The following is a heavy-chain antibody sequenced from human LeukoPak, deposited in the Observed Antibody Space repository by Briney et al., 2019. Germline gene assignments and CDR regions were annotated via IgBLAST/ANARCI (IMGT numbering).Heavy chain of an antibody. CDR2: IYYSGST. D-gene: IGHD2-15*01. J-gene: IGHJ5*02. Sequence: PSETLSLTCTVSGGSISSSSYYWGWIRQPPGKGLEWIGRIYYSGSTSYNPSLKSRVTISGDTSKHQFSLKLSSVTAADTAVYYCARHLLVVVVAADRWFDPWGQGTLVTVSS. CDR1: GGSISSSSYY. CDR3: ARHLLVVVVAADRWFDP. V-gene: IGHV4-39*01.